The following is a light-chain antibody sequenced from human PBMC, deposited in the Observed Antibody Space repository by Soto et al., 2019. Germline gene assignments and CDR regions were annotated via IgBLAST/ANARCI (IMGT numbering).Light chain of an antibody. V-gene: IGKV1-27*01. CDR2: AAS. CDR3: QKCKVAPFT. CDR1: QDIVNF. Sequence: DIQMTQSPSSLSAFVGDRVTITCRASQDIVNFLAWYQQKPGRVPKLLIYAASTLQSGVPSRFSGSGSGTDFTLTISSLQPEDVATYYCQKCKVAPFTFGGGTKVDIK. J-gene: IGKJ4*01.